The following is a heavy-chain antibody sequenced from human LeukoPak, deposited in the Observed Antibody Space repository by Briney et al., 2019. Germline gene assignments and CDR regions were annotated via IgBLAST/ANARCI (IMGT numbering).Heavy chain of an antibody. CDR2: IYPGDSDT. CDR3: ARHDRAVPAYYYYYYMDV. Sequence: GESLKISCKGSGYSFTSYWIGWVRQMPGKGLEWMGIIYPGDSDTRYSPSFQGQVTISADKSISTAYLQWSSLKASDTAMYYCARHDRAVPAYYYYYYMDVWGKGTTVTVSS. V-gene: IGHV5-51*01. CDR1: GYSFTSYW. J-gene: IGHJ6*03. D-gene: IGHD2-2*01.